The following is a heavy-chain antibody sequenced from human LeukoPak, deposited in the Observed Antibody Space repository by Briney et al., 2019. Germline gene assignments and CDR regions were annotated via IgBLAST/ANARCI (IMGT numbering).Heavy chain of an antibody. Sequence: VASVKVSCKASGYTFSSYGFSWVRQAPGQGLEWMGWIRADNGNTNYAQKVQGRVTMTTDTSTSTAYMQLWGLTSDDTAVYYCARDSGSYFAEYFQHWGQGTLVTVSS. D-gene: IGHD1-26*01. CDR2: IRADNGNT. CDR1: GYTFSSYG. V-gene: IGHV1-18*01. J-gene: IGHJ1*01. CDR3: ARDSGSYFAEYFQH.